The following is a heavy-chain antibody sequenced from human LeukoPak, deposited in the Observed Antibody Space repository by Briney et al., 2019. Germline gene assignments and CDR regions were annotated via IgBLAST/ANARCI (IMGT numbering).Heavy chain of an antibody. V-gene: IGHV1-46*01. D-gene: IGHD3-22*01. CDR3: WTYYYDSSGYYYFDY. CDR2: INPSGGST. Sequence: KVSCKASGYTXTSYYMHWVRQAPGQGLEWMGIINPSGGSTSYAQKFQGRVTMTRDTSTSTVYMELSSLRSEDTAVYYCWTYYYDSSGYYYFDYWGQGTLVTVSS. J-gene: IGHJ4*02. CDR1: GYTXTSYY.